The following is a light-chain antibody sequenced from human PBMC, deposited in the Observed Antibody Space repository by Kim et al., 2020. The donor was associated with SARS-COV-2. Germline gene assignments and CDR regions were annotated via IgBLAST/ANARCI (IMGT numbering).Light chain of an antibody. Sequence: SLSTGERATLSCRASQSVGNSLAWSQQKPGQAPRLVIYDASIRATCIPVRFSGGGSGKDFTLTISSLEPDDFAVYYCQQRRNLISFGQGTRLEIK. CDR1: QSVGNS. CDR3: QQRRNLIS. V-gene: IGKV3-11*01. J-gene: IGKJ5*01. CDR2: DAS.